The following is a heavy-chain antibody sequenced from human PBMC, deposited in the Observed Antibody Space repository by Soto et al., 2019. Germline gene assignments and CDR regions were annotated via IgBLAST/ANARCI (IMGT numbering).Heavy chain of an antibody. J-gene: IGHJ4*01. CDR1: AFTFISYS. D-gene: IGHD1-26*01. Sequence: PGGSLRLSCAASAFTFISYSMNWVRQAPGNGLEWVSYISSSSTTIYYADSVKGRFTIARENAKNTLFLHMNGLRAEDTAVYWCAREACNDAEYYFLGFSAQGVVVTVS. CDR3: AREACNDAEYYFLGF. CDR2: ISSSSTTI. V-gene: IGHV3-48*04.